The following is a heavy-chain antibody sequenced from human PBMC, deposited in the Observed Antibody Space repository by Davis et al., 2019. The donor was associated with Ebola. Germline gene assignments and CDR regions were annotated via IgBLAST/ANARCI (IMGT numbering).Heavy chain of an antibody. CDR3: ASLRRTITGMDDAFDI. Sequence: GESLKISCNGSGYGFTNYWIGWVRQMPGKGLEWMGFIFPDDSDATYSPSFQGQVTFSVDKSIRTAYLQWSGLKASDTAMYYCASLRRTITGMDDAFDIWGQGTMVTVSS. D-gene: IGHD1-20*01. J-gene: IGHJ3*02. V-gene: IGHV5-51*01. CDR2: IFPDDSDA. CDR1: GYGFTNYW.